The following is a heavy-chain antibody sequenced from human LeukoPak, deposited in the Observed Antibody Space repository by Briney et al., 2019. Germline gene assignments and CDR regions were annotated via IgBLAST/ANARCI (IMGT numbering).Heavy chain of an antibody. V-gene: IGHV7-4-1*02. D-gene: IGHD6-19*01. CDR3: ARGIAVATTWFDY. J-gene: IGHJ4*02. Sequence: ASVKVSCKASGYTFTSYGISWVRQAPGQGLEWMGWINTNTGNPTYAQGFTGRFVFSLDTSVSTAYLQISSLKAEDTAVYYCARGIAVATTWFDYWGQGTLVTVSS. CDR2: INTNTGNP. CDR1: GYTFTSYG.